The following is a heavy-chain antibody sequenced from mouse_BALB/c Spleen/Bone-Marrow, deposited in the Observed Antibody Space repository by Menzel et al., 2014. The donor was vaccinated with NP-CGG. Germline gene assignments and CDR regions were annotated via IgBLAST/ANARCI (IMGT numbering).Heavy chain of an antibody. Sequence: VQLQQSGAELVRPGSSVKISRKASGYAISSYWMNWVKQRPGQGLEWIGQIYPGDGDTNYNGKFKGKATLTADKSSSTAYMQISSLTSEDSAVYFCARGRGWYLDYWGQGTTLTVSS. CDR1: GYAISSYW. J-gene: IGHJ2*01. V-gene: IGHV1-80*01. CDR3: ARGRGWYLDY. CDR2: IYPGDGDT. D-gene: IGHD2-3*01.